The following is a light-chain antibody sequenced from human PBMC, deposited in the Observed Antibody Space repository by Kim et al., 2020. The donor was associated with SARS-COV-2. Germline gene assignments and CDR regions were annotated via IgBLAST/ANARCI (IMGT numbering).Light chain of an antibody. V-gene: IGKV1-39*01. Sequence: SASVGNRVTITCRATQSIGNYVSWLQQKPGKATKFLIYGADILQRGVPARFSGSGSETDFTLTISGLQPEDFATYCCQQTYIPPYTFGQGTKLEI. J-gene: IGKJ2*01. CDR2: GAD. CDR1: QSIGNY. CDR3: QQTYIPPYT.